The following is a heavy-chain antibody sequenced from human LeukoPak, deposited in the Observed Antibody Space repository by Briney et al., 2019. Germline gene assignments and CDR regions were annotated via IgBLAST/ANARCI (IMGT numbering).Heavy chain of an antibody. CDR3: ARDHRDGSGYRGYYFDY. CDR1: GYTFISYG. D-gene: IGHD3-3*01. J-gene: IGHJ4*02. Sequence: ASVKVSCKASGYTFISYGGISWVRQAPGQGPEWMGWISTYTGTTNYALNFQGRVTMTTDTSTSTAYMELRSLRSDDTAVYYCARDHRDGSGYRGYYFDYWGQGTLVTVSS. CDR2: ISTYTGTT. V-gene: IGHV1-18*01.